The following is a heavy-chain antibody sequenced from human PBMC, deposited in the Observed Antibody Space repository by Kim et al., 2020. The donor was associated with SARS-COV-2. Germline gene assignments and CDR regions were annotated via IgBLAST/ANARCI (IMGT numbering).Heavy chain of an antibody. CDR3: ASGQVLWFGELLHSGYYMD. CDR1: GGTFSSYA. CDR2: IIPILGIA. V-gene: IGHV1-69*04. J-gene: IGHJ6*03. D-gene: IGHD3-10*01. Sequence: SVKVSCKASGGTFSSYAISWVRQAPGQGLEWMGRIIPILGIANYAQKFQGRVTITADKSTSTAYMELRSLRSEDTAVYYCASGQVLWFGELLHSGYYMD.